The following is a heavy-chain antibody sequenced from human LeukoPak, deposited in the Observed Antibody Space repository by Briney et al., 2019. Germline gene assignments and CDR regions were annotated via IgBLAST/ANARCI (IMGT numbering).Heavy chain of an antibody. CDR2: IYYSGST. CDR1: GGSISSHY. D-gene: IGHD3-3*01. Sequence: SETLSFTCTVSGGSISSHYWSWIRQPPGKGLEWIGNIYYSGSTNYNPSLKSRITISIDTSKNQFSLKLSSVTAADAAVYYCARGARFLEWFAESYFDYWGQGTLVTVSS. V-gene: IGHV4-59*11. J-gene: IGHJ4*02. CDR3: ARGARFLEWFAESYFDY.